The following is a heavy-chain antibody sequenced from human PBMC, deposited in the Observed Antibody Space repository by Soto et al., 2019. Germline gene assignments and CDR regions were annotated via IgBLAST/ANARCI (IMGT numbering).Heavy chain of an antibody. J-gene: IGHJ6*02. CDR1: GFTFSSYA. D-gene: IGHD3-10*01. Sequence: PGGSLRLSCAASGFTFSSYAMSWVRQAPGKGLEWVSAISGSGGSTYYADSVKGRFTISRDNSKNTLYLQMNSLRAEDTAVYYCAKGGLLYGSGSYRTFYYYYYGMDVWGQGTTVTVSS. CDR2: ISGSGGST. CDR3: AKGGLLYGSGSYRTFYYYYYGMDV. V-gene: IGHV3-23*01.